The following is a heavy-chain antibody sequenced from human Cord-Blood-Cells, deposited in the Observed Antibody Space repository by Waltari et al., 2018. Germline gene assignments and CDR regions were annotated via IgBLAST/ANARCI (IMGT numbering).Heavy chain of an antibody. CDR3: ARILSEGSGSYYNNYYYYMDV. J-gene: IGHJ6*03. CDR1: GFSISNARMG. D-gene: IGHD3-10*01. CDR2: ICSNDEK. V-gene: IGHV2-26*01. Sequence: QVTLKESGPVLVKPTDTLTLTCTVSGFSISNARMGVSWLRQPPGKALEWLAHICSNDEKYYSTSLKSSLTISKDTAKSQVVHTMTNMDPVDTATYDCARILSEGSGSYYNNYYYYMDVWGKGTTVTVSS.